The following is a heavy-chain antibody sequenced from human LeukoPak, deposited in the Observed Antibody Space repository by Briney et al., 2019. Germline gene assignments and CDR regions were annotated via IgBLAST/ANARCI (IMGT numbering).Heavy chain of an antibody. D-gene: IGHD3-22*01. CDR3: ATGNYYDSRGYYTFGH. V-gene: IGHV3-74*01. Sequence: SGGSLRLSCAASGFAFNKYWIHWVRQTPGKGLVWVSRINGDGSTTSYADSVKGGFTISRDNAKNTLYLQMSSLRAEDTAVYYCATGNYYDSRGYYTFGHWGQGTLVTVSS. J-gene: IGHJ4*02. CDR1: GFAFNKYW. CDR2: INGDGSTT.